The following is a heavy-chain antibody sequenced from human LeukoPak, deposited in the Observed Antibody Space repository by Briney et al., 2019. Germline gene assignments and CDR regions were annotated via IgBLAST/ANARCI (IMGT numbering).Heavy chain of an antibody. CDR1: GFTVSSDY. CDR2: IYSGGST. CDR3: ARAAVAGPFDP. D-gene: IGHD6-19*01. Sequence: GGSLRLSCAASGFTVSSDYMSWVRQAPGKGLEWVSVIYSGGSTYYADSVKGRFTISRHNSKNTLYLQMNSLRAEDTAVYYCARAAVAGPFDPWGQGTLVTVSS. J-gene: IGHJ5*02. V-gene: IGHV3-53*04.